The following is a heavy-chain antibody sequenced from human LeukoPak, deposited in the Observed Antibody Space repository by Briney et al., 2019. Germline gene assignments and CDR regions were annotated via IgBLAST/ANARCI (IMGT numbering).Heavy chain of an antibody. CDR2: IYPGDSDT. V-gene: IGHV5-51*01. D-gene: IGHD2-15*01. Sequence: GESLKISCKGSGYSFTSYWIGWVRQMPGKGLEWMGIIYPGDSDTRYSPSFQGQVTISADKSISTAYLQWSSLKASDTAMYYCARRDCSGGSCYYTFDYWGQGTLVTVSS. CDR3: ARRDCSGGSCYYTFDY. CDR1: GYSFTSYW. J-gene: IGHJ4*02.